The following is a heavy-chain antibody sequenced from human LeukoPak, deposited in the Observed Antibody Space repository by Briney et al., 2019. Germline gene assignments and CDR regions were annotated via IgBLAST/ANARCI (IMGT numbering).Heavy chain of an antibody. V-gene: IGHV1-69*13. J-gene: IGHJ3*02. CDR1: GGTFSSYA. CDR3: ARGGVEYSSSSGGAFDI. CDR2: IIPIFGTA. Sequence: SVKVSCKASGGTFSSYAISWVRQAPGQGLEWMGGIIPIFGTANYAQKFQGRVTITADESTSTAYMELSSLRSEDTAVYYCARGGVEYSSSSGGAFDIWGQGTMVTVSS. D-gene: IGHD6-6*01.